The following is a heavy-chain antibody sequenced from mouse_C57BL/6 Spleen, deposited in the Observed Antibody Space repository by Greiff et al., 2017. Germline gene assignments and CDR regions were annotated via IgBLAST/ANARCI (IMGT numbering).Heavy chain of an antibody. Sequence: VQLVESGAELVRPGTSVKVSCKASGYAFTNYLIEWVKQRPGQGLEWIGVINPGSGGTNYNEKFKGKATLTADKSSSTAYMQLSSLTSEDSAVYFCARGWLLAYWGQGTLVTVSA. D-gene: IGHD2-3*01. CDR1: GYAFTNYL. CDR2: INPGSGGT. CDR3: ARGWLLAY. J-gene: IGHJ3*01. V-gene: IGHV1-54*01.